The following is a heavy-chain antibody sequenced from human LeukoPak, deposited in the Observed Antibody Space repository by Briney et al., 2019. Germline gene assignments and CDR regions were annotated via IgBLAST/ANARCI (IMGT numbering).Heavy chain of an antibody. V-gene: IGHV4-30-4*08. CDR3: AGSITNNYYYMDV. D-gene: IGHD3-10*01. CDR1: GGSISSGDYY. Sequence: SETLSLTCTVSGGSISSGDYYWSWIRQPPGKGLEWIGYIYYSGSTYYNPSLKSRVTISVDTSKNQFSLKLSSVTAADTAVYYCAGSITNNYYYMDVWGKGTTVTVSS. CDR2: IYYSGST. J-gene: IGHJ6*03.